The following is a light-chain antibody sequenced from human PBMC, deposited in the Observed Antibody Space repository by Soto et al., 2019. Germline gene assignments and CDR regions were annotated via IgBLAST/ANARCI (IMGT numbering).Light chain of an antibody. CDR1: QSVSSN. J-gene: IGKJ1*01. CDR3: QQYNKWPVS. CDR2: GAS. V-gene: IGKV3-15*01. Sequence: EIVMTQSPATLSVSPGERATLSCRASQSVSSNLAWYQQKPGQAPRLLIFGASTRATGIPARFSVSESGTEFTLTISSLQSEDFAVYYCQQYNKWPVSFGPGTKVEIK.